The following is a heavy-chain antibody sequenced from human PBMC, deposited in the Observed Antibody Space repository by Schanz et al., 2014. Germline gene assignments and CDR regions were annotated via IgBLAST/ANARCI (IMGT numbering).Heavy chain of an antibody. Sequence: EVQLLESGGGLVQPGGSLRLSCTASGFTFSSYWMHWVRQAPGKGLEWVSRIKSDGSSTSYADSVKGRFTISRDNAKSSLYLQMNSLRVEDTAVYYCAASSGWHPSTDYWGQGTLVTVSS. J-gene: IGHJ4*02. CDR1: GFTFSSYW. CDR3: AASSGWHPSTDY. CDR2: IKSDGSST. V-gene: IGHV3-74*01. D-gene: IGHD6-19*01.